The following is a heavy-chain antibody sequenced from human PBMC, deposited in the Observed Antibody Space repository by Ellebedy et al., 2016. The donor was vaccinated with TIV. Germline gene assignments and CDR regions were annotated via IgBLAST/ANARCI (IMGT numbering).Heavy chain of an antibody. CDR3: AKDLHWFDH. J-gene: IGHJ5*02. CDR1: GFTFSSYA. V-gene: IGHV3-21*04. CDR2: ISSSSSYI. Sequence: GESLKISCAASGFTFSSYAMHWVRQAPGKGLEWVSSISSSSSYIYYADSVKGRFTISRDKSKNTLYLQMNSLRAEDTAVYYCAKDLHWFDHWGQGALVTVSS.